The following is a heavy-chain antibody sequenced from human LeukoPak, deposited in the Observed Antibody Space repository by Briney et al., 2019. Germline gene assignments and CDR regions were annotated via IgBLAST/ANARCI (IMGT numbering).Heavy chain of an antibody. CDR2: VSGSGGST. Sequence: GGSLRLSCAASGFTFTNYAMNWVRQAPGKGLEWVSAVSGSGGSTYYADSVKGRFTISRDNSKNTLSLQMNSLRAEDTAVYYCARTGSKETGFSWIDPWGQGTLVTVSS. D-gene: IGHD1-1*01. CDR1: GFTFTNYA. CDR3: ARTGSKETGFSWIDP. V-gene: IGHV3-23*01. J-gene: IGHJ5*02.